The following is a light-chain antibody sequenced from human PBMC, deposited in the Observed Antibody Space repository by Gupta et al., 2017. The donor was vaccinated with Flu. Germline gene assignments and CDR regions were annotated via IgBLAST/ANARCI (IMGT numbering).Light chain of an antibody. CDR3: MQGTHWPPYT. V-gene: IGKV2-30*01. Sequence: TLGQPASISCSSSQNLLYSDGNFYLNWFQQRPGQSPRRLIYNVSNRDSGVPDRFSGSGSGTDFTLTISRVEAEDVGIYYCMQGTHWPPYTFGQGTKLEIK. J-gene: IGKJ2*01. CDR2: NVS. CDR1: QNLLYSDGNFY.